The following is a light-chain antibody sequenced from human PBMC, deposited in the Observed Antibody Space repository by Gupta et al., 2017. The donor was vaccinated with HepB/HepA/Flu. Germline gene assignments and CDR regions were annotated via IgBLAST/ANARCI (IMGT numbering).Light chain of an antibody. J-gene: IGKJ2*04. Sequence: DIQMTQSPSPLSASVGDRVTITCRASQSISTWLAWYQQKPGKAPKLLIYKASNLESGVPSRFSGSGSGTEFTLTISSLQPDDFATYYCQQYNSYSNMCSFGQGTKLEIK. V-gene: IGKV1-5*03. CDR1: QSISTW. CDR2: KAS. CDR3: QQYNSYSNMCS.